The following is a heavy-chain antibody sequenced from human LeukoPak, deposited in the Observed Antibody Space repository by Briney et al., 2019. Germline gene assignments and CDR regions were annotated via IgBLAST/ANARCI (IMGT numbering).Heavy chain of an antibody. CDR3: AQSTSMRYFFDL. Sequence: GGPLRLSCAASGFTFSSYAMSWARQAPGKGLEWVSSISGSGGRTFFADSVKGRFTVSRDNSVFLQMNSLRAEDTALYYCAQSTSMRYFFDLWGRGTLVTVSS. V-gene: IGHV3-23*01. D-gene: IGHD2-8*01. CDR1: GFTFSSYA. CDR2: ISGSGGRT. J-gene: IGHJ2*01.